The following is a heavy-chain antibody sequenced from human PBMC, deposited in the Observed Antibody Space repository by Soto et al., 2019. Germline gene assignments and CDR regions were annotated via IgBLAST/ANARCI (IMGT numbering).Heavy chain of an antibody. CDR3: ARVRTGDFGYYYYYMDV. Sequence: SETLSLTCTVSGGSVSSGSYYWSWIRQPPGKGLEWIGYIYYSGSTNYKPSLKSRVTISVDTSKNQFSLKLSSVTAADTAVYYCARVRTGDFGYYYYYMDVWGKGTTVTVSS. D-gene: IGHD7-27*01. V-gene: IGHV4-61*01. J-gene: IGHJ6*03. CDR2: IYYSGST. CDR1: GGSVSSGSYY.